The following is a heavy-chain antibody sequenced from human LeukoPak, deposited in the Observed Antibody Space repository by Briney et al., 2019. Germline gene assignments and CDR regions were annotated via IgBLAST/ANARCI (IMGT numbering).Heavy chain of an antibody. CDR2: MNPNSGNT. V-gene: IGHV1-8*03. Sequence: ASVKVSCKASGYTFTSYYMHWVRQATGQGLEWMGWMNPNSGNTGYAQKFQGRVTITRNTSISTAYMELSSLRSEDTAVYYCARGSSGSYYFDYWGQGTLVTVSS. J-gene: IGHJ4*02. D-gene: IGHD1-26*01. CDR1: GYTFTSYY. CDR3: ARGSSGSYYFDY.